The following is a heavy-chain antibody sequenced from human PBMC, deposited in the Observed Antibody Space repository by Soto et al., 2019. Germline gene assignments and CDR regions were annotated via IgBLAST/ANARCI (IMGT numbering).Heavy chain of an antibody. J-gene: IGHJ5*02. V-gene: IGHV4-34*02. CDR2: INNSGGT. D-gene: IGHD2-8*01. Sequence: QVQLQQWGAGLVKPSETLSLTCAVSGGSLSGYYWNRIRQAPGRGLEWIGEINNSGGTNYNPSLKSRLIISMDTAKNQCYVNLTSMTAADTAIYYCARYPAFCSNGINCPPGPWGQGTQVTVSS. CDR1: GGSLSGYY. CDR3: ARYPAFCSNGINCPPGP.